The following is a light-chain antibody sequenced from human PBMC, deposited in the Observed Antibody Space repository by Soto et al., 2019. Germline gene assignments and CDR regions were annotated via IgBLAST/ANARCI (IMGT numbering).Light chain of an antibody. Sequence: QSALTQPASVSGSLGQSITISCTGTSGDIGGYKYVSWYQQHPGKAPKLIIFEVSNRPSGVSDRFSGSNSGNTASLTISGLQAEDEADYYCTSYSRYRVLVXGGGTKVTV. CDR2: EVS. J-gene: IGLJ3*02. V-gene: IGLV2-14*01. CDR1: SGDIGGYKY. CDR3: TSYSRYRVLV.